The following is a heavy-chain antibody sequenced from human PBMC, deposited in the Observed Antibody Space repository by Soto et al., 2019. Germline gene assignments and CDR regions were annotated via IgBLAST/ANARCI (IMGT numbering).Heavy chain of an antibody. CDR1: GFVFTTNR. Sequence: GGSQKRPCVTSGFVFTTNRMNWVRHVPEPGLQWLSSISSSGTFKSYGDSVKGRFTISRDNAKNSLFLEMNNLRGEDTGLYYCARDPPHGGTSSWDADPWGLGTLVTVSS. CDR2: ISSSGTFK. D-gene: IGHD2-15*01. CDR3: ARDPPHGGTSSWDADP. V-gene: IGHV3-21*01. J-gene: IGHJ4*02.